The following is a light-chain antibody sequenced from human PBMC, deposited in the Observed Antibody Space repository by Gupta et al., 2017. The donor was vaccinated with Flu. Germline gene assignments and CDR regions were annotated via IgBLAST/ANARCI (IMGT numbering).Light chain of an antibody. Sequence: DIVMTQSPLSLPVTPGEPASISCRSSESLLHSNGYNYLDWYLQKPGQSPQLLIYLGSNRASGVPDRFSGSGSGTDFTLKINRVEAEDVGVYYCMQALQTRCTFGQGTXLEIK. CDR3: MQALQTRCT. CDR1: ESLLHSNGYNY. CDR2: LGS. V-gene: IGKV2-28*01. J-gene: IGKJ2*02.